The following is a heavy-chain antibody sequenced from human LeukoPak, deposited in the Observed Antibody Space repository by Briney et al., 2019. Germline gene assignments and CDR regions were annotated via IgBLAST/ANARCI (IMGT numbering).Heavy chain of an antibody. CDR3: ARILVGIAAALTGWFDP. Sequence: SGPALVKPTQTLTLTCTFSGFSLSTSGMRVSWIRQPPGKALEWLARIDWDDDKYCSTSLKTRLTISKATSKNQVVLTMTNMDPVDTATYYCARILVGIAAALTGWFDPWGQGALVTVSS. D-gene: IGHD6-13*01. CDR2: IDWDDDK. CDR1: GFSLSTSGMR. V-gene: IGHV2-70*04. J-gene: IGHJ5*02.